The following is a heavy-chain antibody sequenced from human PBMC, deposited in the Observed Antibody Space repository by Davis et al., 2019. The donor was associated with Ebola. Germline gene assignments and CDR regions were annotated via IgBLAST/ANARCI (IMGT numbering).Heavy chain of an antibody. CDR1: GYTFTSYG. D-gene: IGHD2-2*02. Sequence: VKVSCKASGYTFTSYGISWVRQAPGQGLEWMGWISTYNGKTNYAQRLQGRLTMTTDTSTSTAYMELRNPTSDDTAVYYCVRTYLLNWFDPWGQGTLVTVSS. V-gene: IGHV1-18*01. J-gene: IGHJ5*02. CDR3: VRTYLLNWFDP. CDR2: ISTYNGKT.